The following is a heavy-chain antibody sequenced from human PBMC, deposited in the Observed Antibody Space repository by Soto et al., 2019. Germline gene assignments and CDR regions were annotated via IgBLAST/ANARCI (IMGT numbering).Heavy chain of an antibody. CDR1: GFTVSRYY. J-gene: IGHJ3*02. V-gene: IGHV3-53*04. Sequence: EVQLVESGGGLVQPGGSLRVSCAASGFTVSRYYMTWVRQAQGQGLEWVSVTHTGGGALYADSVQGRFTISRQESKSTVYHQMTRLSPKDTAVYFCAIDGIGAPTSGEHGFDSWGHGTMVNVSS. D-gene: IGHD3-16*01. CDR3: AIDGIGAPTSGEHGFDS. CDR2: THTGGGA.